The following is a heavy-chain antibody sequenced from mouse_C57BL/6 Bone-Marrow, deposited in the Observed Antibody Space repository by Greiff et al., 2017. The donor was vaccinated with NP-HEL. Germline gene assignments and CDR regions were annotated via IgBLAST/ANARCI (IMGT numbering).Heavy chain of an antibody. D-gene: IGHD2-1*01. V-gene: IGHV5-17*01. Sequence: EVKLVESGGGLVKPGGSLKLSCAASGFTFSDYGMHWVRQAPEKGLEWVAYISRGSSTIYSADTVKGRFTISRDNAKNTLFLQMTILRSEETAMYYSAKDGNPYYYAMDYWGQGTSVTVSS. CDR2: ISRGSSTI. J-gene: IGHJ4*01. CDR3: AKDGNPYYYAMDY. CDR1: GFTFSDYG.